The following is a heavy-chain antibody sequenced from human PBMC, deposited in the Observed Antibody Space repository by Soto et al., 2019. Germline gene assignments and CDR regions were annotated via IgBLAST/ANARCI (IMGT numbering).Heavy chain of an antibody. CDR2: MNPNSGNT. D-gene: IGHD3-22*01. CDR3: ARETSGYYH. Sequence: QVQLVQSGAEVKKPGASVKVSCKASGYTFTSYDINWVRQATGQGLEWMGWMNPNSGNTGYAQKXQXXXTXXRNTSISTAYLELSSPRSEDTAVYYCARETSGYYHWGQGTLVTVSA. CDR1: GYTFTSYD. J-gene: IGHJ5*02. V-gene: IGHV1-8*01.